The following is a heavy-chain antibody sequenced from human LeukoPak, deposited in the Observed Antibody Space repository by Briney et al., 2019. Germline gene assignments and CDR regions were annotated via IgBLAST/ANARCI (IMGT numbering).Heavy chain of an antibody. D-gene: IGHD5-24*01. CDR1: GYTFTGYY. CDR3: AREDGVEMATITHFDY. CDR2: INPNSGGT. J-gene: IGHJ4*02. Sequence: GASVKVSCKASGYTFTGYYMHWVQQAPGQGLEWMGWINPNSGGTNYAQKFQGRVTMTRDTSISTAYMELSRLRSDDTAVYYCAREDGVEMATITHFDYWGQGTLVTVSS. V-gene: IGHV1-2*02.